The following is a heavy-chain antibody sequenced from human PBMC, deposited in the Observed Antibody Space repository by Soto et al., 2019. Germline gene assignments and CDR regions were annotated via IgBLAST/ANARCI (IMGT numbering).Heavy chain of an antibody. D-gene: IGHD4-17*01. Sequence: PSETLALTCPVAGGSISTYYWSLIRKPAGKGLEWIGRIYTSGNTNYNPSLKGRVTMSVDMSKNQFSLKLSSVAAADTAVYYCARDENGDNGRAFDPWGQGTLVTFSS. J-gene: IGHJ5*02. CDR1: GGSISTYY. V-gene: IGHV4-4*07. CDR2: IYTSGNT. CDR3: ARDENGDNGRAFDP.